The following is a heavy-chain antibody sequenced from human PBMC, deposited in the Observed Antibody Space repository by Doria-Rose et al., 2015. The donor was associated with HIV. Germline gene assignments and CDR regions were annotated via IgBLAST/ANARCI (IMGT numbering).Heavy chain of an antibody. CDR2: IFSDDER. D-gene: IGHD6-13*01. CDR3: ARIKSSRWYHKYYFDF. V-gene: IGHV2-26*01. J-gene: IGHJ4*02. Sequence: QVQLVQSGPVLVKPTETLTLTCTVSGVSLSSPGMGVSWIRQPPGKALEWLANIFSDDERSYKTSLKSRLTISSGPAKSQVVLTMTDMDPVDTATYYCARIKSSRWYHKYYFDFWGQGTLVIVSA. CDR1: GVSLSSPGMG.